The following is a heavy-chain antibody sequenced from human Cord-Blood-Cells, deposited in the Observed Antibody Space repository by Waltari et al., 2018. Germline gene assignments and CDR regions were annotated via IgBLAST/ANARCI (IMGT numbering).Heavy chain of an antibody. Sequence: QVQLQESGPGLVKPSETLSLTCAVSGYSISSGYYWGWIRQPPGKGLEWIGSIYHSGSTYYNPSLKSRVTISVDTSKNQFSLKLSSVTAADTAVYYCARDKLTYSSGWYYYYYGMDVWGQGTTDTVSS. CDR1: GYSISSGYY. CDR2: IYHSGST. V-gene: IGHV4-38-2*02. D-gene: IGHD6-19*01. J-gene: IGHJ6*02. CDR3: ARDKLTYSSGWYYYYYGMDV.